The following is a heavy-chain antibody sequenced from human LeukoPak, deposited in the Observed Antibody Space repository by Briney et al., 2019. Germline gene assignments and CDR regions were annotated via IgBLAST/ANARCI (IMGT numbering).Heavy chain of an antibody. CDR3: ARDQRRDGYNFS. J-gene: IGHJ5*02. CDR2: IIPTLGIA. Sequence: SVKVSCKASGGTFSSYTISWVRQAPGQGLEWMGRIIPTLGIANYAQKFQGRVTITADKSTSTAYMELSSLRSEDTAVYYCARDQRRDGYNFSWGQGTLVTVSS. D-gene: IGHD5-24*01. CDR1: GGTFSSYT. V-gene: IGHV1-69*04.